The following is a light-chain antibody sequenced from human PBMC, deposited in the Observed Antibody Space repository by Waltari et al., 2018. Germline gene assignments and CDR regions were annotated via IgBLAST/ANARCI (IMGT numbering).Light chain of an antibody. J-gene: IGLJ1*01. CDR1: DVGGYNL. Sequence: QSAVTQPPSASGSPGQSVTISCSDVGGYNLVSWYQQHPGKAPNLIIYEVNNRPSGVPDRFSGSKSGNTASLTVSGLQAEDEADYYCNSYVGNDNFVFGTGTKIIVL. CDR3: NSYVGNDNFV. V-gene: IGLV2-8*01. CDR2: EVN.